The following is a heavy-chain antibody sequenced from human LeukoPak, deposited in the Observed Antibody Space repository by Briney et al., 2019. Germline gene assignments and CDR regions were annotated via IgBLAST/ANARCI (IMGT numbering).Heavy chain of an antibody. CDR1: GFIFSTYT. V-gene: IGHV3-48*04. CDR2: ISSGSANI. J-gene: IGHJ4*02. Sequence: GGSLRLSCAASGFIFSTYTMNWVRQAPGKGLEWISSISSGSANIYYADSVKGRFTIPRDNGKDSLFLQMNSLRAEDTAVYYCARGLAVDEYWGQGTLVTVSS. CDR3: ARGLAVDEY. D-gene: IGHD6-19*01.